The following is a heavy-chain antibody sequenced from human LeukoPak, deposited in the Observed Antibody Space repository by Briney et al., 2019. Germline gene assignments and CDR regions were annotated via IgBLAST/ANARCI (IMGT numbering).Heavy chain of an antibody. CDR3: ARHPYYYGSGTLGWFDP. V-gene: IGHV4-39*01. J-gene: IGHJ5*02. Sequence: PSETLSPTCTVSGGSISRSSHYWGWIRQPPGKGLEWIGSIFYSGSTYYNPSLKSRVTISADTSKNQFSLKLGSVTAADTAVYYCARHPYYYGSGTLGWFDPWGQGTLVTVSS. CDR2: IFYSGST. D-gene: IGHD3-10*01. CDR1: GGSISRSSHY.